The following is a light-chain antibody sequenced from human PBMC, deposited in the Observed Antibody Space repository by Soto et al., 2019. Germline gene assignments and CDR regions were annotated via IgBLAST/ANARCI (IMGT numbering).Light chain of an antibody. CDR3: AAWDDNLVGWV. V-gene: IGLV1-44*01. CDR2: NNN. Sequence: QSVLTQPPSASGTPGQRVTISCSGSNSTIGRNIVNWYQQLPGTAPTLLIHNNNQRPSGVPDRFPGSKSGTSGSLAVSGLQAEDEADYYCAAWDDNLVGWVFGGGTKLTVL. J-gene: IGLJ3*02. CDR1: NSTIGRNI.